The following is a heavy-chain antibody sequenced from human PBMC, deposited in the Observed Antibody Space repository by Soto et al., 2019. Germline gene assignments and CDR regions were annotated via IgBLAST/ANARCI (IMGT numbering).Heavy chain of an antibody. CDR1: GFAFTSYW. V-gene: IGHV3-74*01. CDR3: ARDAHWNNPDF. Sequence: HPGGSLRLSCAASGFAFTSYWMHWARQTPDKGLEWVSRVNPDGSVTSYADSVKGRFTISRDNVKNTLSLQMNSLRAEDTALYYCARDAHWNNPDFWGQGALVTVSS. D-gene: IGHD1-1*01. CDR2: VNPDGSVT. J-gene: IGHJ4*02.